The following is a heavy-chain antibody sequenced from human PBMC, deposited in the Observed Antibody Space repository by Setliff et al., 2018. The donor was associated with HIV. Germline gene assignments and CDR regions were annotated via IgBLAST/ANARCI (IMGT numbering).Heavy chain of an antibody. D-gene: IGHD3-10*01. J-gene: IGHJ5*02. Sequence: SETLSLTCTVSGDSISSDDYYWSWIRQPAGKGLEWIGRILTSVSTTYNPSLRSRVTISVDMSKNQFSLKLSSVTAADTAVYYCAREGYYGSRGWFAPWGQGTLVTVSS. CDR3: AREGYYGSRGWFAP. CDR1: GDSISSDDYY. CDR2: ILTSVST. V-gene: IGHV4-61*02.